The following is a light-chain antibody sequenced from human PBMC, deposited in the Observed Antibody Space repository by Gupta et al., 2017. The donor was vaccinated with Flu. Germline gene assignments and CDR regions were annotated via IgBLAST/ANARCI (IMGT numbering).Light chain of an antibody. CDR1: NSDY. V-gene: IGLV2-11*03. J-gene: IGLJ1*01. Sequence: SVSPGQSVTISCTGTNSDYDSRYQQHPGNDPRLIIYDVRERPAGVPDRFSGSKSGNTASLTISGLQAEDEDDYYCCSQSGTVYVLGPGTEVTVL. CDR2: DVR. CDR3: CSQSGTVYV.